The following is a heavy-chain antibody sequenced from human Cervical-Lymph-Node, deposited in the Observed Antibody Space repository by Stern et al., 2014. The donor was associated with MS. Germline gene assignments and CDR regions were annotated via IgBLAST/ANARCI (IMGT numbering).Heavy chain of an antibody. V-gene: IGHV4-61*02. Sequence: VQLVESGPGLVKPSQTLSLTCTVSGGSISSGSHYWSWIRQPAGKGLEWVGRIYSTGRVDYNPSFKGRVPMSVDTPKDQSSLELRSVTAADTAMYYCAREWIYEVSWFDSWGQGSLVIVSS. CDR3: AREWIYEVSWFDS. D-gene: IGHD5/OR15-5a*01. CDR2: IYSTGRV. J-gene: IGHJ5*01. CDR1: GGSISSGSHY.